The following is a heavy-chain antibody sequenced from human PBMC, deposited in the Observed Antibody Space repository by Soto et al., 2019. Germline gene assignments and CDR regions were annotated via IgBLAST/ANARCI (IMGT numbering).Heavy chain of an antibody. Sequence: EVQLVESGGGLVQPGGSLRLSCAASGFTFSSYSMNWVRQAPGKGLEWVSYISSSSSTIYYADSVKGRFTISRDNAKNSRYLQMKSPRAEDTAVYYCARADSGYAHGYYYYGMDVWGQGTTVTVSS. CDR1: GFTFSSYS. V-gene: IGHV3-48*01. D-gene: IGHD5-12*01. J-gene: IGHJ6*02. CDR2: ISSSSSTI. CDR3: ARADSGYAHGYYYYGMDV.